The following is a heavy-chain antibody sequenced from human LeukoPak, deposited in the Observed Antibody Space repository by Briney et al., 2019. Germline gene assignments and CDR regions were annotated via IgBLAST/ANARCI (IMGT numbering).Heavy chain of an antibody. CDR2: IYPGDSDT. Sequence: KRGESLKISCKGSGYSFTSNWIGWVRQMPGKGLEWMGIIYPGDSDTGYSPSFQGQVTISADKSISTAYLQWSSLKASDTAMYYCARGSDDILTGYSTAGFDYWGQGTLVTVSS. J-gene: IGHJ4*02. CDR1: GYSFTSNW. D-gene: IGHD3-9*01. CDR3: ARGSDDILTGYSTAGFDY. V-gene: IGHV5-51*01.